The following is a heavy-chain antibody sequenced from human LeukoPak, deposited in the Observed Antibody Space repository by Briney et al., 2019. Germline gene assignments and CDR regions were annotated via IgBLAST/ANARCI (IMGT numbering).Heavy chain of an antibody. Sequence: ASVRVSCKASGYTFTNYHIAWVRQAPGQGLEWMGWVSTNDGNTVSAQRLQGRVTMTTDTSTSVAYMELRSLTSDDTAVYYCTRAPPGMTMMTDYWGQGTLVTVSS. CDR3: TRAPPGMTMMTDY. D-gene: IGHD3-22*01. J-gene: IGHJ4*02. V-gene: IGHV1-18*01. CDR2: VSTNDGNT. CDR1: GYTFTNYH.